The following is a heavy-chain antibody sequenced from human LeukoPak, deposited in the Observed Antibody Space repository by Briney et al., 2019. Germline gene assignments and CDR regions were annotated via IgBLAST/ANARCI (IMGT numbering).Heavy chain of an antibody. V-gene: IGHV3-53*01. D-gene: IGHD2-15*01. CDR2: THSGHNT. CDR1: GFTASVNY. J-gene: IGHJ4*02. Sequence: PGGSRRPPSAVAGFTASVNYMSWASHAPGGGRVWVAVTHSGHNTYYADSVRGRFTISRDFSKNTLSLQMNSLRAEDTAIYYCVGYCSQHTCYSLNWGQGTLVTVAS. CDR3: VGYCSQHTCYSLN.